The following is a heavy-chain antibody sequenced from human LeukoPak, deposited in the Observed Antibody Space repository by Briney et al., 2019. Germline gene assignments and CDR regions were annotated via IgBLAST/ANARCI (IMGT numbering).Heavy chain of an antibody. V-gene: IGHV3-33*01. CDR1: GFTFSSLG. J-gene: IGHJ5*02. CDR3: VRGVGVSRFNYFDP. Sequence: PGRPLTLPCAASGFTFSSLGLPWFRQAPGKGLEWVAVIWYDASNRYYADSEKGRFTISREDSKHTLFLQIKSMSGDHRAVYYCVRGVGVSRFNYFDPWGQGTLVIVS. CDR2: IWYDASNR. D-gene: IGHD6-13*01.